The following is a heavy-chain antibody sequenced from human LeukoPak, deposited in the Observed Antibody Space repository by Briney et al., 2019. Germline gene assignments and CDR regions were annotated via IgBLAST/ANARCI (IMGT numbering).Heavy chain of an antibody. CDR2: ISSSSSNI. CDR3: ARDGWELPKYYFDY. D-gene: IGHD1-26*01. V-gene: IGHV3-48*01. CDR1: GFSFSTYS. J-gene: IGHJ4*02. Sequence: PGGSLRLSCAASGFSFSTYSMNWVRQAPGKGLEWVSYISSSSSNIYYADSVKGRFTTSRDNAKNSLYLQMNSLRAEDTAVYYCARDGWELPKYYFDYWGQGILVTVSS.